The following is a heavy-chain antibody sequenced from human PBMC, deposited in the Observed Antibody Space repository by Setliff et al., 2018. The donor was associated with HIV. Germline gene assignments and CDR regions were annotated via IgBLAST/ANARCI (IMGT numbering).Heavy chain of an antibody. CDR2: INNSGDT. V-gene: IGHV4-34*01. J-gene: IGHJ5*02. Sequence: PSETLSLTCAVYGASFSDYYWTWIRQSPGKGLEWIGEINNSGDTNYNPSLKSRVTLSVDLSKNQFSLNLTSVSAADTAVYYCARFYGNYETDNWFDPWGHGILFTVSS. D-gene: IGHD3-3*01. CDR1: GASFSDYY. CDR3: ARFYGNYETDNWFDP.